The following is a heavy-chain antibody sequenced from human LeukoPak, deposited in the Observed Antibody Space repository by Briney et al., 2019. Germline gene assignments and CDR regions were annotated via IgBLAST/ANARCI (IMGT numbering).Heavy chain of an antibody. J-gene: IGHJ4*02. CDR2: ITPNLAIT. V-gene: IGHV1-69*04. Sequence: SVKVSCKASGGTFSSYSISWVRQAPGQGPEWLGRITPNLAITDYAQKFQGRVTLTADKSTSTVYMELGSLTSEDTAAYYCARDSALRCSSTSCYFDYWGQGTLVTVSS. CDR3: ARDSALRCSSTSCYFDY. CDR1: GGTFSSYS. D-gene: IGHD2-2*01.